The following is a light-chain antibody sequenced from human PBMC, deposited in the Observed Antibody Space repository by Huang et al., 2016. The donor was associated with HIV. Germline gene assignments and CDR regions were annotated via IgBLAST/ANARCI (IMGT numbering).Light chain of an antibody. V-gene: IGKV1-39*01. CDR2: AAS. Sequence: DIQMTQSPSSLSASVGDSVTITCRASQSISSYLNWYQQKPGKAPKLLISAASSLQSGVPSRFSGSGSGTDFTLTISSLQPEDFATYYCQQSYSTLWTFGQGTKVEIK. CDR1: QSISSY. J-gene: IGKJ1*01. CDR3: QQSYSTLWT.